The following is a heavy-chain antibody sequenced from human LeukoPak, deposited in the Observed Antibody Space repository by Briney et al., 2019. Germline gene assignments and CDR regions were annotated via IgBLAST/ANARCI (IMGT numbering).Heavy chain of an antibody. CDR2: ISAYNGNT. J-gene: IGHJ4*02. CDR3: ARDRPEIVPRTDCSSTSCYDGFDY. Sequence: ASVKVSCKASGYTSTSYGISWVRQAPGQGLEWMGWISAYNGNTYYAQKLQGRVTMTTDTSTSTAYMELRSLRSDDTAVYYCARDRPEIVPRTDCSSTSCYDGFDYWGQGTLVTVSS. V-gene: IGHV1-18*01. CDR1: GYTSTSYG. D-gene: IGHD2-2*01.